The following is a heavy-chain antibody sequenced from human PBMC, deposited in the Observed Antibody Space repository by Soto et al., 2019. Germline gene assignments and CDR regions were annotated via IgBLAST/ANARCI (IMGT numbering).Heavy chain of an antibody. CDR3: ARDSPPYYYDSSGYPVNYFDY. CDR1: GGSISSGGYY. J-gene: IGHJ4*02. Sequence: SETLSLTCTVSGGSISSGGYYWSWIRQHPGKGLEWIGYIYYSGSTYYNPSLKSRVTISVDTSKYQFSLKLSSVTAADTAVYYCARDSPPYYYDSSGYPVNYFDYWGQGTLVTVS. D-gene: IGHD3-22*01. V-gene: IGHV4-31*03. CDR2: IYYSGST.